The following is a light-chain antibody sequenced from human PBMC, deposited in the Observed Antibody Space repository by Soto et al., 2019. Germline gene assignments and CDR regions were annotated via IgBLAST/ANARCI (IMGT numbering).Light chain of an antibody. Sequence: QSALTQPASVSGSPGQSINISCTGTSSDVADYKYVSWYQKHPGKAPKALLYEVSNRPSGVSIRSSGSKSGTTASLTISGLQAEDEADYYCASYTPTKTLGFGPGTKLTVL. CDR3: ASYTPTKTLG. CDR1: SSDVADYKY. CDR2: EVS. V-gene: IGLV2-14*01. J-gene: IGLJ1*01.